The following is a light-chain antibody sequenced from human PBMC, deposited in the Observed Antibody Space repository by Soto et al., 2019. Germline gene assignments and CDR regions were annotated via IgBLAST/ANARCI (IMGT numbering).Light chain of an antibody. J-gene: IGKJ1*01. Sequence: EIVLTQSPATLSVSPGERATLSCRASQSVSSSLAWYQQKPGRSPRLLIYGASTRAIGIPARFSGSGSGTEFTLTISSLQSEDFAVYYCLQYNNWWTFGQGTKVEIK. V-gene: IGKV3-15*01. CDR1: QSVSSS. CDR3: LQYNNWWT. CDR2: GAS.